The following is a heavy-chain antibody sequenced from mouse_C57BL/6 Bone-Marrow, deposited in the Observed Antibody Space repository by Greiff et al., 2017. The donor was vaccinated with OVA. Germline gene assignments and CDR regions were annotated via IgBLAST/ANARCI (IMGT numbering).Heavy chain of an antibody. Sequence: QVQLQQSGPELVKPGASVKISCKASGYTFTDYYINWVKQRPGQGLEWIGWIFPGSGSTYYNEKFKGKATLTVDKSSSTAYMLLSRLTSEDSAVYFCAREGGDGYDDYFDYWGQGTTLTVSS. J-gene: IGHJ2*01. CDR3: AREGGDGYDDYFDY. CDR1: GYTFTDYY. CDR2: IFPGSGST. D-gene: IGHD2-2*01. V-gene: IGHV1-75*01.